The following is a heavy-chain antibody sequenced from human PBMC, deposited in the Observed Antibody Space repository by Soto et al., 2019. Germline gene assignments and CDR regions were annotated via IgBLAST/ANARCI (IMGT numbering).Heavy chain of an antibody. Sequence: QVQLQQWGAGLLKPSETLSLTCAVYGGSFSGYYWSWIRQPPGKGLEWIGEINHSGSTNYNPSLKSRVTISVDTSKNQFSLKLSSVTAVDTAVYYCARLWAVVTPDEYFQHWGQGTLVTVSS. J-gene: IGHJ1*01. CDR3: ARLWAVVTPDEYFQH. V-gene: IGHV4-34*01. D-gene: IGHD2-21*02. CDR2: INHSGST. CDR1: GGSFSGYY.